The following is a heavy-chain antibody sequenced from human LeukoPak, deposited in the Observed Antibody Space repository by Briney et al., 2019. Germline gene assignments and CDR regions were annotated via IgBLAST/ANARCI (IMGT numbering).Heavy chain of an antibody. CDR2: ISSSSSYI. J-gene: IGHJ4*02. V-gene: IGHV3-21*01. Sequence: GGSLRLSCAAPGFTFSSYSMNWVRQAPGKGLEWVSSISSSSSYIYYADSVKGRFTISRDNAKNSLYLQMNSLRAEDTAVYYCAREATIFGVVIGFWGQGTLVTVSS. D-gene: IGHD3-3*01. CDR1: GFTFSSYS. CDR3: AREATIFGVVIGF.